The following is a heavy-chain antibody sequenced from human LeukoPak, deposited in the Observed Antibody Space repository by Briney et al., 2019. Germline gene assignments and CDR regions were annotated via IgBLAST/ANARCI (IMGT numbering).Heavy chain of an antibody. CDR3: ARNFGDFWSGNDYNWFDP. Sequence: ASVKVSCKASGGTFSSYAISWVRQAPGQGLEWMGRIIPILGIANYAQKFQGRVTITADKSTSTAYMELSSLRSEDTAVYYCARNFGDFWSGNDYNWFDPWGQGTLVTVSS. V-gene: IGHV1-69*04. J-gene: IGHJ5*02. D-gene: IGHD3-3*01. CDR2: IIPILGIA. CDR1: GGTFSSYA.